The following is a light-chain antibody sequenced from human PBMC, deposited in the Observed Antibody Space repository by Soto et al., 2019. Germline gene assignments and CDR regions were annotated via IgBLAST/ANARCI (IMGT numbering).Light chain of an antibody. Sequence: QSVLTQSPSVSATPGQKVTISCSGGSSNIGKNYVSWYQQLPGTAPKRLIYEDDKRPSGISDRFSGSKSGTSATLGITGLQPGDEADYYCETWDSSLNAGVFGGGTQLTVL. CDR2: EDD. J-gene: IGLJ7*01. CDR1: SSNIGKNY. CDR3: ETWDSSLNAGV. V-gene: IGLV1-51*02.